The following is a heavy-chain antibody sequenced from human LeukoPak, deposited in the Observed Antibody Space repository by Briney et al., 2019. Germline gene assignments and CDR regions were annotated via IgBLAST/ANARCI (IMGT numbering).Heavy chain of an antibody. Sequence: GGSLRLPCVASGFTFSSYWMSWVRQAPGKGLEGVANIRGDGSEKDYVDSVKGRFTISRDNAKKTLNLQMNSLRADDTAVEYSSTYSSDFGRLDPWGEGTQVTVSS. CDR1: GFTFSSYW. V-gene: IGHV3-7*01. CDR2: IRGDGSEK. D-gene: IGHD3-22*01. J-gene: IGHJ5*02. CDR3: STYSSDFGRLDP.